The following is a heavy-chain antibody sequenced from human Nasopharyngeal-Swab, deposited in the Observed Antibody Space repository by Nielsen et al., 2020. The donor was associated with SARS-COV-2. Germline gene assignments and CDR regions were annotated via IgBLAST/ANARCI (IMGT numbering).Heavy chain of an antibody. CDR1: GGSFSGYY. Sequence: SETLSLTCAVYGGSFSGYYWSWIRQPAGKGLEWIGRIYTSGSTNYNPSLRSRVTMSVDTSKNQFSLKLSSVTAADTAVYYCARESGSSRAVVDPWGQGTLVTVSS. CDR2: IYTSGST. J-gene: IGHJ5*02. D-gene: IGHD1-26*01. CDR3: ARESGSSRAVVDP. V-gene: IGHV4-4*07.